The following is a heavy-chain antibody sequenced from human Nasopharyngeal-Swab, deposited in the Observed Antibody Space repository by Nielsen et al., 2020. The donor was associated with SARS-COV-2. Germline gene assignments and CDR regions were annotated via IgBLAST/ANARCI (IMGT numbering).Heavy chain of an antibody. J-gene: IGHJ6*02. CDR2: IYYTGSA. Sequence: SETLSLTCTVSGGSIMSSSYYWGWIRQPPGKGLEWIGVIYYTGSAHYSPSLKSRVTISVDTSRNQLFLRVASVTAEDTAVYYCARQTGMDVWGQGTSVTVS. V-gene: IGHV4-39*01. CDR3: ARQTGMDV. CDR1: GGSIMSSSYY.